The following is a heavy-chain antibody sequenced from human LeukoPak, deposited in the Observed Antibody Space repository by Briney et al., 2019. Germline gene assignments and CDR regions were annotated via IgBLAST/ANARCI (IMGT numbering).Heavy chain of an antibody. V-gene: IGHV1-46*01. J-gene: IGHJ4*02. CDR2: IYPRDGST. CDR1: GYTFTSNY. Sequence: ASVKVSCKASGYTFTSNYIHWVRQAPGQGLEWMGMIYPRDGSTSYAQKFQGRVTVTRDTSTSTVHMELSGLRSEDTAVCYCARDQEGFDYWGQGTLVTVSS. CDR3: ARDQEGFDY.